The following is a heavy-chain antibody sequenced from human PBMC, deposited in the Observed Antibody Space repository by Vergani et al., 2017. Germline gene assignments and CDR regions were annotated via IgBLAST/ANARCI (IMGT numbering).Heavy chain of an antibody. CDR2: IYYSGST. J-gene: IGHJ4*02. D-gene: IGHD4-23*01. V-gene: IGHV4-39*07. CDR1: GGSISSSSYY. CDR3: ARGDYGGNSDFFDY. Sequence: QLQLQESGPGLVKPSETLSLTCTVSGGSISSSSYYWGWIRQPPGKGLGWIGSIYYSGSTYYNPSLKSRVTISVDTSKNQFSLKLSSVTAADTAVYYCARGDYGGNSDFFDYWGQGTLVTVSS.